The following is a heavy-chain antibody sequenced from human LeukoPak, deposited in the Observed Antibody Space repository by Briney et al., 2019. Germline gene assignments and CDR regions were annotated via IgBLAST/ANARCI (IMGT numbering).Heavy chain of an antibody. V-gene: IGHV3-23*01. CDR2: ISGSGGST. Sequence: GGSLRLSCAASGFTFSSYAMSWVRQAPGKGLEWVSAISGSGGSTYYADSVTGRFTISRDNSKNTLYLQMNSLRAEDTDVYFCASGRGYSGYGPGYYFDYWGQGTLVTVSS. CDR3: ASGRGYSGYGPGYYFDY. CDR1: GFTFSSYA. D-gene: IGHD5-12*01. J-gene: IGHJ4*02.